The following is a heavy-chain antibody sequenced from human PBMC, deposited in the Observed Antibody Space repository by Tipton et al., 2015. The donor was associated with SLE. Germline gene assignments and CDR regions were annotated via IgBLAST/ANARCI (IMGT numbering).Heavy chain of an antibody. CDR3: ATTYYDVLTGYHDAFDI. V-gene: IGHV4-39*07. Sequence: LRLSCTVSGGSIINPNYYWGCIRQAPGKGLEWIGSIYHSEKTYHNPSLKSRLTISLDTSENQFSLDLSSLTAADTAVYYCATTYYDVLTGYHDAFDIWGHGTVVIVSS. CDR1: GGSIINPNYY. CDR2: IYHSEKT. J-gene: IGHJ3*02. D-gene: IGHD3-9*01.